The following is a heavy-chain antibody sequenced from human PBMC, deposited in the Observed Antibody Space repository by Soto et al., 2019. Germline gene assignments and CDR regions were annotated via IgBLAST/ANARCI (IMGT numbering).Heavy chain of an antibody. CDR2: INHSGST. Sequence: QVQLQQWGAGLLKPSETLSLTCAVYGGSFSGYYWSWIRQPPGKGLEWIGEINHSGSTNYNPSLKGRVPITVDTFKNQFSLKLSSVTAADTAVYYCARGAWFGRLPATDYWGQGTLVTVSS. CDR3: ARGAWFGRLPATDY. CDR1: GGSFSGYY. V-gene: IGHV4-34*01. J-gene: IGHJ4*02. D-gene: IGHD3-10*01.